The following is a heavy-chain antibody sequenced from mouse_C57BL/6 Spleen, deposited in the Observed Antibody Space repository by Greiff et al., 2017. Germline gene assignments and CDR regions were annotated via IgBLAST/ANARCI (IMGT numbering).Heavy chain of an antibody. V-gene: IGHV1-69*01. CDR1: GYTFTSYW. Sequence: VQLQQSGAELVMPGASVKLSCKASGYTFTSYWMHWVKQRPGQGLEWIGEIDPSDSYTNYNQKFKGKSTLTVDKSSSTAYMQLSSRTSEDSAVYYCARRGVFYGSSYGFAYWGQGTLVTVSA. D-gene: IGHD1-1*01. CDR2: IDPSDSYT. J-gene: IGHJ3*01. CDR3: ARRGVFYGSSYGFAY.